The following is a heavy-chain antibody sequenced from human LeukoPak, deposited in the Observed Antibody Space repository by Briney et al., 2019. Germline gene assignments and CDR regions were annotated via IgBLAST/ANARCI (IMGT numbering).Heavy chain of an antibody. D-gene: IGHD5-12*01. V-gene: IGHV1-2*02. CDR1: GYTFSDYY. Sequence: ASVKVSCKTSGYTFSDYYIHWVRQAPGQGLEWMGWITPNSGGANYAQNFQGRVTMTRDASISTAYLELSSLRSDDTAVYYCAREVVDIVATMGSDPWGQGTLVTVSS. CDR3: AREVVDIVATMGSDP. CDR2: ITPNSGGA. J-gene: IGHJ5*02.